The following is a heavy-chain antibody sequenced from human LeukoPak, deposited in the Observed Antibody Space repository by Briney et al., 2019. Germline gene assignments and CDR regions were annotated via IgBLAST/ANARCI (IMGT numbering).Heavy chain of an antibody. CDR3: ARRPNWGSGHGLDP. V-gene: IGHV4-34*01. J-gene: IGHJ5*02. D-gene: IGHD6-25*01. Sequence: SETLSLTCAVYGGSFSGYSWSWIRQPPGKGLEWIGEINHSGSSNYNPSLKSRVTLSVETSKNQFSLKLTSLTAADAAVYYCARRPNWGSGHGLDPWGQGTLVTVSS. CDR2: INHSGSS. CDR1: GGSFSGYS.